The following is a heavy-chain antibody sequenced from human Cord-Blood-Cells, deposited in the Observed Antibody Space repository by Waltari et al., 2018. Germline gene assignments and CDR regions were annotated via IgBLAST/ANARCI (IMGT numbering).Heavy chain of an antibody. D-gene: IGHD3-16*01. CDR3: ARDQGDLDAFDI. J-gene: IGHJ3*02. Sequence: QVQLVQSGAEVKKPGASVKVSCKASGYTFTGYYMHWVRQAPGQGLEWMGWINPTSGGTNYAQKFQGWVTRTRDTSISTAYMELSRLRSDDTAVYYCARDQGDLDAFDIWGQGTMVTVSS. V-gene: IGHV1-2*04. CDR1: GYTFTGYY. CDR2: INPTSGGT.